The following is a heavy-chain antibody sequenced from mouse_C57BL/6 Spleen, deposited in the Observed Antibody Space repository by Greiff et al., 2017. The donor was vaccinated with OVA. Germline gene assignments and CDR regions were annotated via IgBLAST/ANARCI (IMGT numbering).Heavy chain of an antibody. D-gene: IGHD1-1*01. CDR2: IRLKSDNYAT. V-gene: IGHV6-3*01. CDR1: GFTFSNYW. J-gene: IGHJ3*01. Sequence: EVQVEESGGGLVQPGGSMKLSCVASGFTFSNYWMNWVRQSPEKGLEWVAQIRLKSDNYATHYAVSVQGRFTISRDDSKSSVYLQMNNLRAEDTGSYSCTCPYYGSSYTWFAYWGQGTLVTVSA. CDR3: TCPYYGSSYTWFAY.